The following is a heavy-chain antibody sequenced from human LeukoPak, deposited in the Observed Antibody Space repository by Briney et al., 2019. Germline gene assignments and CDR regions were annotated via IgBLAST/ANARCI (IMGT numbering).Heavy chain of an antibody. V-gene: IGHV3-48*01. CDR3: ASSKYYYGMDV. Sequence: GGSLRLSSAASAFTFSSYSMNCVRQAPGNGLEWVSNISSSSSTIYYAGSVKGRFTISRDNGKNSLYLQMNSLRAEDTAVYYCASSKYYYGMDVWGQGTTVTVSS. CDR1: AFTFSSYS. J-gene: IGHJ6*02. CDR2: ISSSSSTI. D-gene: IGHD4-4*01.